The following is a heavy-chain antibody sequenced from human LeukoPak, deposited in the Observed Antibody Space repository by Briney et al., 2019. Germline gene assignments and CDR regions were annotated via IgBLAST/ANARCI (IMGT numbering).Heavy chain of an antibody. CDR1: GGSISRSDW. Sequence: SGTLSLTCAVSGGSISRSDWWSWVRQSPGKGLEWIGEIFHSGSTKYNPSLKSRVTISVDKSKNRFSLNLTSVTAADTAMYYCARDASLQTGAFDVWGQGTMVTVSS. CDR3: ARDASLQTGAFDV. J-gene: IGHJ3*01. CDR2: IFHSGST. V-gene: IGHV4-4*02. D-gene: IGHD5-24*01.